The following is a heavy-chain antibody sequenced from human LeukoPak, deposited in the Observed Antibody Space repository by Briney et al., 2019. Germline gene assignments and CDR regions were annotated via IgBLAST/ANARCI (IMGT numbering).Heavy chain of an antibody. D-gene: IGHD2-2*01. CDR2: IKQDGSET. CDR1: GFTFSNYW. J-gene: IGHJ4*02. Sequence: PGGSLRLSCAASGFTFSNYWMTWVRQAPGKGLEWVANIKQDGSETYYVDSVKGRFTISRDNAKNSLYLQMNSLRAEDTAVYYCVGPPKRYCSSTSCYGVGYWGQGTLVTVSS. CDR3: VGPPKRYCSSTSCYGVGY. V-gene: IGHV3-7*03.